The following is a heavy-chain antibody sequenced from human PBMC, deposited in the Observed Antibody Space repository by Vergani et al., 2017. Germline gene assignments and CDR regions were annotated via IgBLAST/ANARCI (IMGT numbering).Heavy chain of an antibody. CDR1: GFTFSDYY. CDR3: ARHGVDLAYCGGDCYGDDAFDI. CDR2: ISLSSSYT. Sequence: QVQLVESGGGLVKPGGSLRLSCAASGFTFSDYYMSWIRQAPGKGLEWVSYISLSSSYTNYADSVKGRFTISRDNAKNSLYLQMNSLRAEDTAVYYCARHGVDLAYCGGDCYGDDAFDIWGQGTMVTVSS. V-gene: IGHV3-11*05. D-gene: IGHD2-21*02. J-gene: IGHJ3*02.